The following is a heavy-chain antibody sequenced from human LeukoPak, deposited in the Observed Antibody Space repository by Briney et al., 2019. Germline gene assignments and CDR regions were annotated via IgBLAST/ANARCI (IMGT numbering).Heavy chain of an antibody. D-gene: IGHD6-19*01. J-gene: IGHJ4*02. Sequence: PGRSLRLSCAASGFTFDDYAMHWVRQAPGKGLEWVSGISWNSGSIGYADSVKGRFTISRDNAKNSLYLQMNSLRAEDTALYYCAKDMFFSAVAPLFDSWGQGTLVTVSS. CDR1: GFTFDDYA. CDR2: ISWNSGSI. CDR3: AKDMFFSAVAPLFDS. V-gene: IGHV3-9*01.